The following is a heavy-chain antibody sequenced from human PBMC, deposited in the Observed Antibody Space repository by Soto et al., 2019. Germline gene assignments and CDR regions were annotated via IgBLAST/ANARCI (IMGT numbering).Heavy chain of an antibody. V-gene: IGHV1-18*01. D-gene: IGHD3-16*01. CDR2: ISAYNGNT. CDR3: AIPGGEPFYFDY. J-gene: IGHJ4*02. Sequence: PVKVSCKASGYTFTSYGISWARQAPGQGLEWMGWISAYNGNTNYAQKLQGRVTMTTDTSTSTAYMELRSLRSDDTAVYYCAIPGGEPFYFDYWGQGTLVNGSS. CDR1: GYTFTSYG.